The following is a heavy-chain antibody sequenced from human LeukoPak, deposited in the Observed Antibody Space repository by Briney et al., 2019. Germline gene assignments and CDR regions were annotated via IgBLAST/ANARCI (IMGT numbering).Heavy chain of an antibody. D-gene: IGHD2-21*01. V-gene: IGHV3-30*02. CDR2: IRYDGSNK. J-gene: IGHJ4*02. CDR1: GFTFSNYG. CDR3: AKDPCGGDYYSSYYFDY. Sequence: PGGSLRLSCAASGFTFSNYGMHWVRQAPGKGLEWVAFIRYDGSNKYYADSVKDRFTISRDNSKNTLYLQMNSLRAEDTAVYYCAKDPCGGDYYSSYYFDYWGQGTLVTVSS.